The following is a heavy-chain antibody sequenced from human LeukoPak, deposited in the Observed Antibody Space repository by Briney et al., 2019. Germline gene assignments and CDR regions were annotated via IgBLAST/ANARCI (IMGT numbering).Heavy chain of an antibody. CDR2: ISSSGSTI. Sequence: GGSLRLSCAASGFTFSSYEMNWVRQAPEKGLEWVSYISSSGSTIYYADSVKGRFTISRDNAKNSLYLQMNSLRAEDTAVYYCARAARGAFDIWGQGTMVTVSS. J-gene: IGHJ3*02. CDR3: ARAARGAFDI. CDR1: GFTFSSYE. V-gene: IGHV3-48*03.